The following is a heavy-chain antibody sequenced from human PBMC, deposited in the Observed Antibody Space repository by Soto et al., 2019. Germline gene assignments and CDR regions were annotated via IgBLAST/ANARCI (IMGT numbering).Heavy chain of an antibody. Sequence: SGPTLVNPTQPLTLPCNISGFPLRTSGEGVGRNRQPAGKDLEWLALIYWNDDKRYSPSLKNRLTITKDTSKNQVVLTMTNMDPVDTATYYCAHRSNWNDWFDPWGQGTLVTVSS. V-gene: IGHV2-5*01. CDR2: IYWNDDK. J-gene: IGHJ5*02. CDR3: AHRSNWNDWFDP. D-gene: IGHD1-20*01. CDR1: GFPLRTSGEG.